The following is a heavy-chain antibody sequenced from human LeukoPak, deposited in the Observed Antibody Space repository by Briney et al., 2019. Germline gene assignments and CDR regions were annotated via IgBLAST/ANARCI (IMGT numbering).Heavy chain of an antibody. J-gene: IGHJ4*02. D-gene: IGHD2-2*01. CDR1: GGTFSSYA. CDR2: IIPIFGTA. V-gene: IGHV1-69*13. CDR3: ARAPGYCSSTSCYEGYYFDY. Sequence: ASVKVSCKASGGTFSSYAISWVRQAPGQGLEWMGGIIPIFGTANYAQKFQGRVTITADESTSTAYMELSSLRSEDTAVYYCARAPGYCSSTSCYEGYYFDYWGLGTLVTVSS.